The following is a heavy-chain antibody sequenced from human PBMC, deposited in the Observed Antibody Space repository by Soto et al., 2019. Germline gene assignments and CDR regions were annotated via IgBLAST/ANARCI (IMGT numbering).Heavy chain of an antibody. Sequence: GGSLRLSCAASGFTFSSYAMHWVRQAPGKGLEWVAVISYDGSNKYYADSVKGRFTISRNNSKNTLYLQMNSLRAEDTAVYYFASQMTVTTYLATSFDYWGQGTLVTVSS. J-gene: IGHJ4*02. CDR2: ISYDGSNK. D-gene: IGHD4-4*01. CDR3: ASQMTVTTYLATSFDY. V-gene: IGHV3-30-3*01. CDR1: GFTFSSYA.